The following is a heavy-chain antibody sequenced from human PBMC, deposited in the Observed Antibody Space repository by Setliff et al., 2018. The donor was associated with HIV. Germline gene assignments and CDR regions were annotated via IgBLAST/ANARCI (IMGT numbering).Heavy chain of an antibody. CDR1: GLTFSSYS. V-gene: IGHV3-48*01. J-gene: IGHJ4*02. D-gene: IGHD3-22*01. CDR2: ISPSSSTL. Sequence: GSLRLSCVASGLTFSSYSMNWVRQAPGKGLEWVSYISPSSSTLYYADSAKGRFTISRDNAKNTAYMELSSLRSEDTAVYYCASSSYYYDSGGYYYWGQGTLVTVSS. CDR3: ASSSYYYDSGGYYY.